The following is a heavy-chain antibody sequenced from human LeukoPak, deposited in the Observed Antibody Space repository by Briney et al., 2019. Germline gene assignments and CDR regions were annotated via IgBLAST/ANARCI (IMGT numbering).Heavy chain of an antibody. CDR1: GFTFSSYG. J-gene: IGHJ3*02. Sequence: PGGSLRLSRAASGFTFSSYGMHWVRQAPGKGLEWVAVIWYDGSNKYYADSVKGRFTISRDNSKNTLYLQMNSLRAEDTAVYYCARESGGIAAEGDAFDIWGQGTMVTVSS. CDR3: ARESGGIAAEGDAFDI. CDR2: IWYDGSNK. V-gene: IGHV3-33*08. D-gene: IGHD6-13*01.